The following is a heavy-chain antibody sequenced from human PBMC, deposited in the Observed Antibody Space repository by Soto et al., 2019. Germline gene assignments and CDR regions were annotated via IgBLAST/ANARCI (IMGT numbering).Heavy chain of an antibody. D-gene: IGHD3-10*01. V-gene: IGHV3-48*02. CDR3: ARARSGSYYEGVDY. CDR1: GFTFSSYS. CDR2: ISSSSSTI. Sequence: EVQLVESGGGLVQPGGSLRLSCAASGFTFSSYSMNWVRQAPGKGLEWVSYISSSSSTIYYADSVKGRFTISRDNAKNSLYLQMNSLRDEDTAVYCCARARSGSYYEGVDYWGQGTLVTVSS. J-gene: IGHJ4*02.